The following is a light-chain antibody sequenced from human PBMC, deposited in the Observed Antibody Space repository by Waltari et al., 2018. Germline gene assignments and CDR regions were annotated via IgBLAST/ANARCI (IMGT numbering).Light chain of an antibody. Sequence: QSVLTQVPSASGTPGQKVTISCSGGSSNVGSNPVNWYQALPGTAPTLPIHTDNQRPSGVPDRFSASKSGTSASLAISGLRSEDEAEDYCASWDDTVDGPVFGGGTKVTVL. CDR1: SSNVGSNP. J-gene: IGLJ3*02. CDR2: TDN. CDR3: ASWDDTVDGPV. V-gene: IGLV1-44*01.